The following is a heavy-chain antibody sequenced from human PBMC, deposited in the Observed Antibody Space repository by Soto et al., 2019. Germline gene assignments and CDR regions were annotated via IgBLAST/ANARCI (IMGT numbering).Heavy chain of an antibody. Sequence: AESLKISCKGSGYSFATYWIGWVRQRPGKGLEWMGIIYPGDSDIYYNPSFQAQVTISADKSISTAYLHWSSLEASDTAIYFCATTRSFSHGLYYSGMDGPGKPTTVTVAS. V-gene: IGHV5-51*01. CDR1: GYSFATYW. CDR2: IYPGDSDI. D-gene: IGHD6-6*01. CDR3: ATTRSFSHGLYYSGMDG. J-gene: IGHJ6*04.